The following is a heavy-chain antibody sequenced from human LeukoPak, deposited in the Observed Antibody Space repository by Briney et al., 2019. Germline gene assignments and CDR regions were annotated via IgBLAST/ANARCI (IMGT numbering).Heavy chain of an antibody. CDR1: GGSISSYY. V-gene: IGHV4-59*08. CDR3: PSIDYGDYVGYFDY. J-gene: IGHJ4*02. Sequence: PSETLSLTCTVSGGSISSYYWSWIRQPPGKGLEWMGYIYYSGSTNYNPSLKSRVTISVDTSKNQFPLKLSSVTAADTAVYYCPSIDYGDYVGYFDYWGQGTLVTVSS. D-gene: IGHD4-17*01. CDR2: IYYSGST.